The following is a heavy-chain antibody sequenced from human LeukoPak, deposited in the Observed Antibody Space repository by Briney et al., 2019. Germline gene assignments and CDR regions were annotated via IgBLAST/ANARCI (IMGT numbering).Heavy chain of an antibody. Sequence: ASVKVSCKVSGYTLTELSMHWVRQAPGQGLEWMGWINPNSGGTNYAQKFQGRVTMTRDTSISTAYMELSRLRSDDTAVYYCARAERGWVPAALWGQGTLVTVSS. CDR3: ARAERGWVPAAL. J-gene: IGHJ4*02. CDR2: INPNSGGT. D-gene: IGHD2-2*01. V-gene: IGHV1-2*02. CDR1: GYTLTELS.